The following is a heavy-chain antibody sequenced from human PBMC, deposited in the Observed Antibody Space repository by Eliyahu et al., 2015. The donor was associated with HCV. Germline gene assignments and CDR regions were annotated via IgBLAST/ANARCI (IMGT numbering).Heavy chain of an antibody. D-gene: IGHD2-21*01. CDR2: SRNKANGYTT. CDR3: ASTAYCGRGPCSSDYFDA. CDR1: GFXFXXHX. V-gene: IGHV3-72*01. J-gene: IGHJ4*02. Sequence: EVQLVDSGGGLVQPGGSLRLSCAASGFXFXXHXMXXVRQTPERGREWVGRSRNKANGYTTEYAAAVKGRFTISRDNSKNSLYLQMDNLNTEDTAVYYCASTAYCGRGPCSSDYFDAWGQGTLVTVSS.